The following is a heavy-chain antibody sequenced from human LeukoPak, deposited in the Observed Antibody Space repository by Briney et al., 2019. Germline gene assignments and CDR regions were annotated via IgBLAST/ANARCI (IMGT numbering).Heavy chain of an antibody. CDR1: GGSFNHDY. D-gene: IGHD5-12*01. Sequence: SETLSLTCAVYGGSFNHDYCNWIRQPPGKGLEWIGEINQSGTANYNPSLKGRVTISLDTSKNQFSLNLNSVTAADTAVYYCARRSGYSYSAGVNLWGQGDLVTVSS. CDR2: INQSGTA. J-gene: IGHJ5*02. CDR3: ARRSGYSYSAGVNL. V-gene: IGHV4-34*01.